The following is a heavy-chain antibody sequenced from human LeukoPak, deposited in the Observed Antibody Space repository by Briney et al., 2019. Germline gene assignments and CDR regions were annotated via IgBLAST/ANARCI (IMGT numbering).Heavy chain of an antibody. V-gene: IGHV3-21*01. Sequence: GGSLRLSCAASGFTFDDYGMSWDRQAPGKGLEWVSSISSSSSYIYYADSVKGRFTISRDNAKNSLYLQMNSLRAEDTAVYYCARSRILLWFGELLDYWGQGTLVTVSS. CDR3: ARSRILLWFGELLDY. J-gene: IGHJ4*02. CDR1: GFTFDDYG. D-gene: IGHD3-10*01. CDR2: ISSSSSYI.